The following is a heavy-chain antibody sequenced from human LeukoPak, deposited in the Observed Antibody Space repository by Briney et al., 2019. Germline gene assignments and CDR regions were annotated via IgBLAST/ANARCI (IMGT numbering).Heavy chain of an antibody. CDR2: SSSIGRTI. Sequence: GGSLRLSCAVSGFSISDYYMSWIRQAPGKGLEWISYSSSIGRTIYYADSVKGRFTISRDNSKNTLYLQMDSLRADDTAVYYCARGLQGVCSGGSCYSYAFDIWGQGTMVTVSS. J-gene: IGHJ3*02. V-gene: IGHV3-11*04. CDR3: ARGLQGVCSGGSCYSYAFDI. D-gene: IGHD2-15*01. CDR1: GFSISDYY.